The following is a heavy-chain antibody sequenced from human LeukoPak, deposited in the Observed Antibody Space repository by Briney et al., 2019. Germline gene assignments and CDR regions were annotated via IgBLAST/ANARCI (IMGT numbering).Heavy chain of an antibody. V-gene: IGHV3-20*04. D-gene: IGHD5-18*01. CDR1: GFTFDDYG. J-gene: IGHJ4*02. CDR3: ARTPILYSYGYNYFDY. Sequence: TGGSLRLSCAASGFTFDDYGMSWVRQAPGKGLEWVSGINWHGGSTGYADSVKGRFTSSRDNAKNSLYLQMNSLRAEDTALYYCARTPILYSYGYNYFDYWGQGTLVTVSS. CDR2: INWHGGST.